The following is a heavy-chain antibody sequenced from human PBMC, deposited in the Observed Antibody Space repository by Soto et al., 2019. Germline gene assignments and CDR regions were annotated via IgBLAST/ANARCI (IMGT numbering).Heavy chain of an antibody. D-gene: IGHD2-2*01. CDR3: ARSTPVRQNYLYYYMDV. J-gene: IGHJ6*03. CDR1: GYTFTDDY. Sequence: ASVKVSCKASGYTFTDDYVHWVRQAPGQGLEWVGWINPDSGATNYAQKFRGWITMTRDTSISTAYMEVSRLTPDDTAVFYCARSTPVRQNYLYYYMDVWGKGTTVTVSS. CDR2: INPDSGAT. V-gene: IGHV1-2*04.